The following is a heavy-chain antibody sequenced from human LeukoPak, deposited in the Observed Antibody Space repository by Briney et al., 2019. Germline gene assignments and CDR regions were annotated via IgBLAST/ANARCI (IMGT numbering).Heavy chain of an antibody. Sequence: QTGGSLRLSCAASGFTFDKYAMSWVRQAPGKWLEWVSLISGSTGNTYYADSVQGRFIISRDTSKDMLFLQMNSLRVEDTAVYYCAKVLAGAGTRPLGYWGQGTLVTVSS. CDR2: ISGSTGNT. CDR1: GFTFDKYA. J-gene: IGHJ4*02. CDR3: AKVLAGAGTRPLGY. V-gene: IGHV3-23*01. D-gene: IGHD1-26*01.